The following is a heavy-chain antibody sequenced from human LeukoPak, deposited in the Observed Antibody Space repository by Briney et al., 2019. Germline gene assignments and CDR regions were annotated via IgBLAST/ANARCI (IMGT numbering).Heavy chain of an antibody. CDR3: ARISDIVVVPAAMGYFDY. V-gene: IGHV1-69*13. CDR1: GGTFSSYA. CDR2: IIPIFGTA. J-gene: IGHJ4*02. Sequence: SVKVSCKASGGTFSSYAISWVRQAPGQGLEWMGGIIPIFGTANYAQKFQGRVTITANESTSTAYMELSSLRSEDTAVYYCARISDIVVVPAAMGYFDYWGQGTLVTVSS. D-gene: IGHD2-2*01.